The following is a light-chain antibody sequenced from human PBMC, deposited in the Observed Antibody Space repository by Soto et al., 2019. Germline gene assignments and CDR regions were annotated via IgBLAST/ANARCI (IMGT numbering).Light chain of an antibody. CDR2: GNS. V-gene: IGLV1-40*01. Sequence: QSVLTQPPSVSGAPGQRVTISCSGSSSNTGADDVHWYQQFPGKAPKLLIYGNSNRPSGVPDRFSGSKSGTSASLAITGLQAEDEADYYCQAYDSTRSGFVFGTGTKVTVL. CDR3: QAYDSTRSGFV. CDR1: SSNTGADD. J-gene: IGLJ1*01.